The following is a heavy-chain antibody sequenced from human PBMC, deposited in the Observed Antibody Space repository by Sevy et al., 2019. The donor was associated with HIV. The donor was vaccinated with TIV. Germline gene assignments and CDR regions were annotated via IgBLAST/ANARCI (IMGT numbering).Heavy chain of an antibody. Sequence: GGSLRLSCAASGFTFSDFDMSWIRQAPGKGLEWISYISGSDHTIYYANSVKGRFTISRDNDKNSLYLQMNSLRAEDTAVYYCARDHVKDGDLGDYYYFAMDLWGQGTTVTVSS. J-gene: IGHJ6*02. CDR1: GFTFSDFD. CDR3: ARDHVKDGDLGDYYYFAMDL. CDR2: ISGSDHTI. V-gene: IGHV3-11*01. D-gene: IGHD4-17*01.